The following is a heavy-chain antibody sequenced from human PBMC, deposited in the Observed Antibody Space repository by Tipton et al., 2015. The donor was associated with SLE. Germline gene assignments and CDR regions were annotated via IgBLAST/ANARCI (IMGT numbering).Heavy chain of an antibody. CDR3: ARDKRYCTNGVCYFYYFDF. CDR2: IYYSGST. V-gene: IGHV4-61*08. CDR1: GGSMSSGDYS. J-gene: IGHJ4*02. D-gene: IGHD2-8*01. Sequence: TLSLTCAVSGGSMSSGDYSWSWIRQPPGKGLEWIGYIYYSGSTNYNPSLKSRVTMSVDTSNNQFSLRLSSVTAADTAVYYCARDKRYCTNGVCYFYYFDFWGQGNLVTVSS.